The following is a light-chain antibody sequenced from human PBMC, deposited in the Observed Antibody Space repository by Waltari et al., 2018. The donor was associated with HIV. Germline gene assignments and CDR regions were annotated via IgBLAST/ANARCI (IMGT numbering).Light chain of an antibody. Sequence: EIVLTQSPAILSVSPGETATPSCRASQSVQEFLAWYQRRPAQVPRLVVYDASKRAAGVSDRFSGSGFGTDFTLTISGLEPEDVAFYYCQHRTTWPPTFGGGTRVEIE. CDR1: QSVQEF. V-gene: IGKV3-11*01. CDR2: DAS. CDR3: QHRTTWPPT. J-gene: IGKJ4*01.